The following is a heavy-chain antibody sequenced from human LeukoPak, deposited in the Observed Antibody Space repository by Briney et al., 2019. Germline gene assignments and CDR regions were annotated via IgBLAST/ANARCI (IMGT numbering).Heavy chain of an antibody. V-gene: IGHV3-33*01. J-gene: IGHJ6*02. CDR3: ARDRDSSSWYPRAFYYYAMDV. Sequence: PGGSLPLSCAASGFHFRDYGMHWVRQAPGKGLAWVAVIWYDGSNKYYAPSVKGRFTISRYNSKTPMYLQMNSMRAEDRAVYFCARDRDSSSWYPRAFYYYAMDVWGQGTTVTVSS. CDR2: IWYDGSNK. D-gene: IGHD6-13*01. CDR1: GFHFRDYG.